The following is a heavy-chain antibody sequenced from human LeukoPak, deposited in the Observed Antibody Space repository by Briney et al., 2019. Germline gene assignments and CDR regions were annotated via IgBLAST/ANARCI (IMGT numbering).Heavy chain of an antibody. J-gene: IGHJ4*02. CDR2: ISGSGGRT. CDR1: GFTFSNYG. CDR3: AKDLRSSADSKMGAADY. Sequence: GGTLRLSCAASGFTFSNYGMSWVRQAPGKGLEWVSTISGSGGRTYYADSVKGRFTISRDNSKNTLYLQMNSLRAEDTAVYYCAKDLRSSADSKMGAADYWGQGTLVTVSS. V-gene: IGHV3-23*01. D-gene: IGHD1-26*01.